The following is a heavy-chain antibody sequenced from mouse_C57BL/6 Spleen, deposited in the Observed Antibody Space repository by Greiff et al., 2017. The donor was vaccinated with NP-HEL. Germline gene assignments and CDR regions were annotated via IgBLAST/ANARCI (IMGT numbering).Heavy chain of an antibody. CDR1: GFTFSDYG. V-gene: IGHV5-17*01. D-gene: IGHD3-2*02. J-gene: IGHJ2*01. Sequence: EVKVVESGGGLVKPGGSLKLSCAASGFTFSDYGMHWVRQAPEKGLEWVAYISSGSSTIYYADTVKGRFTIPSDNAKNTLFLPMTRLRSEDTAMYYCARGSSGPYYCDYWGQGTTLTVSS. CDR3: ARGSSGPYYCDY. CDR2: ISSGSSTI.